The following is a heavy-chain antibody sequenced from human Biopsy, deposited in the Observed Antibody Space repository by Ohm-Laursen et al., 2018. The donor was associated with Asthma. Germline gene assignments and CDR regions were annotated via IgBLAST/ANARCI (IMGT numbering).Heavy chain of an antibody. CDR1: GFTFSSYG. V-gene: IGHV3-33*01. CDR2: IWYDGSNK. Sequence: SLRLSCAASGFTFSSYGMHWVRQAPGKGLEWVAVIWYDGSNKYYADSVKGRFTISRGNSKNTLYLQMNSLRAEDTAVYYCARDREYSSGWYQPLFDYWGQGTLVTVSS. J-gene: IGHJ4*02. D-gene: IGHD6-19*01. CDR3: ARDREYSSGWYQPLFDY.